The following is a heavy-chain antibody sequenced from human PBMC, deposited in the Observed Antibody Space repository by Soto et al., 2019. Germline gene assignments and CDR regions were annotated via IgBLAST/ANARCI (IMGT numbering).Heavy chain of an antibody. Sequence: SVKVSCKASGCTFSSYAISWVRQAPGQGLEWMGGIIPIFGTANYAQKFQGRVTITADKSTSTAYMELSSLRSEDTAVYYCARVTELTASYFDYWGQGTLVTVSS. CDR1: GCTFSSYA. CDR2: IIPIFGTA. CDR3: ARVTELTASYFDY. J-gene: IGHJ4*02. V-gene: IGHV1-69*06. D-gene: IGHD3-10*01.